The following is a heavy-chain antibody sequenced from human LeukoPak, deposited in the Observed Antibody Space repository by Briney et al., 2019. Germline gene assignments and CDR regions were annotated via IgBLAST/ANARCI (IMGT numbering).Heavy chain of an antibody. CDR3: ARVSRTDYDFWSGYYTFSWFDP. Sequence: SETLSLTCAVYGGSFSGYYWSWIRQPPGKGLEWIGEINHSGSTNYNPSLKSRVTISVDTSKNQFSLKLSSVTAADTAVYYCARVSRTDYDFWSGYYTFSWFDPWGQGTLVTASS. J-gene: IGHJ5*02. V-gene: IGHV4-34*01. CDR2: INHSGST. D-gene: IGHD3-3*01. CDR1: GGSFSGYY.